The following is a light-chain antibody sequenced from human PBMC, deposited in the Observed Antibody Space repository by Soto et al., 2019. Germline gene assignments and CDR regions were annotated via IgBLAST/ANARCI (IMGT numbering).Light chain of an antibody. CDR3: QQRSNWFLT. CDR1: QSVNNY. V-gene: IGKV3-11*01. Sequence: EIVLTQSPATLSLSPGERATLSCRASQSVNNYLAWYQQRPGQAPRLLIYDASKRATGIPARFSGSGSGTDFNLNINSLEPEDFAVYYCQQRSNWFLTFGGGTKVDIK. CDR2: DAS. J-gene: IGKJ4*01.